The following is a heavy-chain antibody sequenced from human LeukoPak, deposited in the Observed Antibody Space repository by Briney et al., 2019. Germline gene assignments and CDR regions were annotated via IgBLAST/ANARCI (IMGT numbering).Heavy chain of an antibody. D-gene: IGHD2-15*01. CDR2: INPNTGGT. J-gene: IGHJ5*02. Sequence: ASVKVSCKASVYTFIGYYMHWVRQAPGQGLEWRGWINPNTGGTNYAQKFQGRVTMTSDTSIRTVYLELSRPRSDDTAVYYGARAVVVIAPHWFDPWGQGTLVTVSS. CDR3: ARAVVVIAPHWFDP. CDR1: VYTFIGYY. V-gene: IGHV1-2*02.